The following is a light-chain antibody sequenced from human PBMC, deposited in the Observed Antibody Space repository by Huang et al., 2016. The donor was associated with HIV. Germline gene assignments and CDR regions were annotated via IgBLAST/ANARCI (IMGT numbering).Light chain of an antibody. Sequence: EIVLTQSPATLSLSPGERATLSCRASQSVSSYLAWYQQKPGQAPRLLIYDTSNRATDIPAMFSGSGSGTDFTLTISNLEPEDFAVYYCQQRTNWPLYTFGQGTKLEIK. CDR2: DTS. J-gene: IGKJ2*01. CDR3: QQRTNWPLYT. V-gene: IGKV3-11*01. CDR1: QSVSSY.